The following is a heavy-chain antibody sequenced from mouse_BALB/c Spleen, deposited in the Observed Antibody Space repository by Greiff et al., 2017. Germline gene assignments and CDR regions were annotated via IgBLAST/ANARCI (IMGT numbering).Heavy chain of an antibody. Sequence: QVQLKQSGAELMKPGASVKISCKATGYTFSSYWIEWVKQRPGHGLEWIGEILPGSGSTNYNEKFKGKATFTADTSSNTAYMQLSSLTSEDSAVYYCARGGYGYKDAMDYWGQGTSVTVSS. J-gene: IGHJ4*01. D-gene: IGHD1-2*01. V-gene: IGHV1-9*01. CDR1: GYTFSSYW. CDR3: ARGGYGYKDAMDY. CDR2: ILPGSGST.